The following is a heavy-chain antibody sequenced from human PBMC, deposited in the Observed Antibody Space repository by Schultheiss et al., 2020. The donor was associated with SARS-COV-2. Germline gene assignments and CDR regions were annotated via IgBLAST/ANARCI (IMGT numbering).Heavy chain of an antibody. Sequence: SETLSLTCAVYGRSFSGYYWSWIRQPPGKGLEWIGYIYYSGSTYSNPSLKSRVSLSVDTSKNQFSLKLTSVAAADTAVYYCARENIVGAPYYDFWGQGTLVTVSS. J-gene: IGHJ4*02. CDR1: GRSFSGYY. CDR3: ARENIVGAPYYDF. D-gene: IGHD1-26*01. CDR2: IYYSGST. V-gene: IGHV4-34*09.